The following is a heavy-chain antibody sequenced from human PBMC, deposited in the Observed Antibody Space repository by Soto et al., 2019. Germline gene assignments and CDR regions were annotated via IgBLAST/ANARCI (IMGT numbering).Heavy chain of an antibody. Sequence: ASVKVSCKASGYTFTAYYIHWVRQAPGQGPEWMAWINPDSGATYSAPKFQGRVTVTSDTSINTSSMELSSLRSDDTAVYYCARVKYGNLRPPTSLFDPWGQGTLVTVSS. V-gene: IGHV1-2*02. D-gene: IGHD3-10*01. CDR3: ARVKYGNLRPPTSLFDP. J-gene: IGHJ5*02. CDR1: GYTFTAYY. CDR2: INPDSGAT.